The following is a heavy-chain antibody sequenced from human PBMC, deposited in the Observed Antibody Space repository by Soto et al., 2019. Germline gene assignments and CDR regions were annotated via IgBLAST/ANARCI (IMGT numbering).Heavy chain of an antibody. Sequence: PGGSLRLSCAASGFRFSSHDMSWFRQAPGKGLEWVSAISGSGGSTYYADSVKGRFTISRDNSENTLYLQMNSLRAEDTAVYYCANRDTSMVTRYYYGMDVWGQGTTVTVSS. V-gene: IGHV3-23*01. J-gene: IGHJ6*02. CDR3: ANRDTSMVTRYYYGMDV. D-gene: IGHD5-18*01. CDR1: GFRFSSHD. CDR2: ISGSGGST.